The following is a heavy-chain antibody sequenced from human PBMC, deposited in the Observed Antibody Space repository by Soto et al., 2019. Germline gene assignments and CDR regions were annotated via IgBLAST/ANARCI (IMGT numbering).Heavy chain of an antibody. CDR1: GGSISSGGYY. CDR2: IYYSGST. CDR3: ARGRHSSFDI. J-gene: IGHJ3*02. D-gene: IGHD6-13*01. Sequence: PSETLSLTCTVSGGSISSGGYYWSWIRQHPGKGLEWIGYIYYSGSTYYNPSLKSRVTISVDTSKSQFSLKLSSVTPADTAVYYCARGRHSSFDIWGQGTMVTVSS. V-gene: IGHV4-31*03.